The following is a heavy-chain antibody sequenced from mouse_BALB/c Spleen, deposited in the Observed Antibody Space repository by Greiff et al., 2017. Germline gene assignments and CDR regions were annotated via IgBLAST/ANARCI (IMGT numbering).Heavy chain of an antibody. D-gene: IGHD4-1*01. CDR2: INSNGGST. CDR3: ARRNWDWFAY. V-gene: IGHV5-6-3*01. CDR1: GFTFSSYG. Sequence: EVKLQESGGGLVQPGGSLKLSCAASGFTFSSYGMSWVRQTPDKRLELVATINSNGGSTYYPDSVKGRFTISRDNAKNTLYLQMSSLKSEDTAMYYCARRNWDWFAYWGQGTLVTVSA. J-gene: IGHJ3*01.